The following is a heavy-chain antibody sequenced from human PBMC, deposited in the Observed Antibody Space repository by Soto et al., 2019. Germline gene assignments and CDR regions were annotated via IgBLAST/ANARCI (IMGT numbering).Heavy chain of an antibody. CDR1: GGSISSYY. CDR3: ARDRGGAAAGDEYYYYGMDV. V-gene: IGHV4-4*07. D-gene: IGHD6-13*01. Sequence: PSENLALTCTVSGGSISSYYWSWIRQPAGKGLEWIGRIYRSGSTNYNPSLKSRVTMSVDTSKNQFSLRLSSVTAADTAVYYCARDRGGAAAGDEYYYYGMDVWGQGTTVT. CDR2: IYRSGST. J-gene: IGHJ6*02.